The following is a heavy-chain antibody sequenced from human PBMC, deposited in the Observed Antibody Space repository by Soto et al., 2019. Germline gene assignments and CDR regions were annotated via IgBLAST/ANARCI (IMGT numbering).Heavy chain of an antibody. CDR2: MNPSNGNA. CDR3: ARRKERYGPNYFDY. D-gene: IGHD1-1*01. Sequence: GASVKVSCKASGYTFITYDINWVRQATGQGLEWMGWMNPSNGNAGYAQKFQGRLTMTRNTSISTAYMELSSLRSDDTAVYFCARRKERYGPNYFDYWGKGSLVTVS. CDR1: GYTFITYD. V-gene: IGHV1-8*01. J-gene: IGHJ4*02.